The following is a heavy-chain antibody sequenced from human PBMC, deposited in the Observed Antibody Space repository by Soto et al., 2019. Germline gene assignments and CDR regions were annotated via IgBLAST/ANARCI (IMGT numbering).Heavy chain of an antibody. V-gene: IGHV3-7*01. Sequence: VGSLRLSCAASGFTFSRYWMNWVRQAPGKGLEWVANIKQDGTEKNYVDSVKGRFTISRDNARKSLYLQMDSLRAEDTAVYFCARGDTPMITGMDSFDIWGQGTMVTVSS. CDR1: GFTFSRYW. J-gene: IGHJ3*02. D-gene: IGHD5-18*01. CDR2: IKQDGTEK. CDR3: ARGDTPMITGMDSFDI.